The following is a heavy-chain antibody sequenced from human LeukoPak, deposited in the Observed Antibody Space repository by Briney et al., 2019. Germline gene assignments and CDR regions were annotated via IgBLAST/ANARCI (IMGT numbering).Heavy chain of an antibody. CDR3: ARVLGRPPVVATIDY. J-gene: IGHJ4*02. D-gene: IGHD5-12*01. Sequence: SETLSLTCTVSGGSISSYYWSWIRQPPRKGLEWIGYIYYSGSTNYNPSLKSRVTISVDTSKNQFSLKLISVTAADTAVYYCARVLGRPPVVATIDYWGQGTLVTVSS. V-gene: IGHV4-59*01. CDR2: IYYSGST. CDR1: GGSISSYY.